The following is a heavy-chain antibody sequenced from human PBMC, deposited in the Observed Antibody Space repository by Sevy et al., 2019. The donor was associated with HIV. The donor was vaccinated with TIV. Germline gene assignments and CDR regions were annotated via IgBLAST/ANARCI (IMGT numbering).Heavy chain of an antibody. Sequence: GGSLRLSCAASGFTFSSYSMNWVRQAPGKGLEWVSSISTSSSYIYYADSVKGRFTISRDNAKNPLDLQMNSLRAEDTAVYYCARDEVGGSYWEFDYWGQGTLVTVSS. J-gene: IGHJ4*02. V-gene: IGHV3-21*01. CDR1: GFTFSSYS. CDR2: ISTSSSYI. CDR3: ARDEVGGSYWEFDY. D-gene: IGHD1-26*01.